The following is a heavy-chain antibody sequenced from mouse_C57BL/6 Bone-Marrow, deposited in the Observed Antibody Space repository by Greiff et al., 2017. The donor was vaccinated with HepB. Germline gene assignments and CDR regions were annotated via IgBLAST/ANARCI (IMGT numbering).Heavy chain of an antibody. D-gene: IGHD2-2*01. J-gene: IGHJ3*01. CDR3: ARDQDYGYGRPFAY. V-gene: IGHV5-4*01. CDR2: ISDGGSYT. CDR1: GFTFSSYA. Sequence: EVMLVESGGGLVKPGGSLKLSCAASGFTFSSYAMSWVRQTPEKRLEWVATISDGGSYTYYPDNVKGRFTISRDNAKNNLYLQMSHLKSEDTAMYYCARDQDYGYGRPFAYWGQGTLVTVSA.